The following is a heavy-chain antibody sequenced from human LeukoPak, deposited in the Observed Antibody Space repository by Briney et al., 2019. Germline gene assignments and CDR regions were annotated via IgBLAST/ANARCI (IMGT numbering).Heavy chain of an antibody. V-gene: IGHV4-59*12. CDR3: ARGRSSSWKKYYFDY. J-gene: IGHJ4*02. CDR2: IYYSGST. CDR1: GGSISNYY. D-gene: IGHD6-13*01. Sequence: PSETLSLTCTVSGGSISNYYWSWIRQPPGKGLEWIGYIYYSGSTNYNPSLKSRVTISVDTSKNQFSLKLSSVTAADTAVYYCARGRSSSWKKYYFDYWGQGTLVTVSS.